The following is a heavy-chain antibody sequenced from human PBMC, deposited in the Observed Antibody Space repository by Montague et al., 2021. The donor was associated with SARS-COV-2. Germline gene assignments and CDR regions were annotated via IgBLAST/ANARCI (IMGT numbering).Heavy chain of an antibody. CDR2: INHSGST. J-gene: IGHJ6*03. D-gene: IGHD2-2*02. V-gene: IGHV4-34*01. CDR3: ARLGDGVVPAPILGVGPYYSYYYMDV. Sequence: SETLSLTCAVHGGSFSAYYWNWIRQPPGKGLEWIGEINHSGSTNYNPSLKSRVTISADTSKNQFSLKLTSVAAADTAVYYCARLGDGVVPAPILGVGPYYSYYYMDVWGKGTTVTVSS. CDR1: GGSFSAYY.